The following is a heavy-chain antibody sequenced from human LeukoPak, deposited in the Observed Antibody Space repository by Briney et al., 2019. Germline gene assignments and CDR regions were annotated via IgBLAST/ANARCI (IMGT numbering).Heavy chain of an antibody. V-gene: IGHV3-9*01. D-gene: IGHD2-21*02. Sequence: GGSLRLSCAASGFTFYDYAMHWVRQAPGKGLEGVAGISWNSGSIGYADSVKGRFTISRDNAKNSLYLQMNSLRAEDTALYCCAKDLASCGRDCYPGGGYGNYYYCGMDVWVQGTTVTVS. J-gene: IGHJ6*02. CDR3: AKDLASCGRDCYPGGGYGNYYYCGMDV. CDR1: GFTFYDYA. CDR2: ISWNSGSI.